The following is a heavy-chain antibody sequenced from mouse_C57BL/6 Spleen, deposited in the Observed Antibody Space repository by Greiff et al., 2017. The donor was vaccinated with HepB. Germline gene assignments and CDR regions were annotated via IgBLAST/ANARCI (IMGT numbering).Heavy chain of an antibody. CDR2: INPSNGGT. J-gene: IGHJ4*01. D-gene: IGHD2-4*01. CDR3: ARSGVYYDYPYAMDY. Sequence: QVQLKQPGTELVKPGASVKLSCKASGYTFTSYWMHWVKQRPGQGLEWIGNINPSNGGTNYNEKFKSKATLTVDKSSSTAYMQLSSLTSEDSAVYYCARSGVYYDYPYAMDYWGQGTSVTVSS. V-gene: IGHV1-53*01. CDR1: GYTFTSYW.